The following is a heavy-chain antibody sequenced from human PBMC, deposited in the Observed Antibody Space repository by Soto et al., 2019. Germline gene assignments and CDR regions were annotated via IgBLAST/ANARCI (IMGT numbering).Heavy chain of an antibody. Sequence: HAQLVQSGAEVRQPGASVKVSCKASGYTFSSYGISWVRQAPGQGLEGMGWISAYNGNTKNAQNLQGRVTLTTDTYTSMAYMELRSLRYDDTAVYFCARGADFWSGYRWFDPWGQGTLVTVSS. CDR3: ARGADFWSGYRWFDP. J-gene: IGHJ5*02. CDR1: GYTFSSYG. D-gene: IGHD3-3*01. CDR2: ISAYNGNT. V-gene: IGHV1-18*01.